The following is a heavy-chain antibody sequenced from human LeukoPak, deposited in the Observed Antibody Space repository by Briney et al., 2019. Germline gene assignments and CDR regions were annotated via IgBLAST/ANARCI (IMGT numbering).Heavy chain of an antibody. Sequence: GGSLRLSCATSGFSFSSYAMSWVRQAPGKGLEWVSAMSSSDDGRYYAASVRGRFTISRDNAKNSLYLQMNSLRAEDTAVYYCARDRCSSTSCYYPYYYMDVWGKGTTVTISS. CDR2: MSSSDDGR. J-gene: IGHJ6*03. CDR1: GFSFSSYA. V-gene: IGHV3-23*01. CDR3: ARDRCSSTSCYYPYYYMDV. D-gene: IGHD2-2*01.